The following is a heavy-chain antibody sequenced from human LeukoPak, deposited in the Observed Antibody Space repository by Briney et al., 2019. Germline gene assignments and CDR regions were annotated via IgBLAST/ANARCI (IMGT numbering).Heavy chain of an antibody. D-gene: IGHD1-14*01. CDR1: GFTISSQA. CDR2: IGISDVDR. Sequence: GGSLRLSCAASGFTISSQAMSWVRQAPGKGLECVSTIGISDVDRHYADSVKGRFTISRDNSKNTLYLQMNSLRADDTAVYYCAKDAPGAGGFDYWGHGTLVTVSS. V-gene: IGHV3-23*01. CDR3: AKDAPGAGGFDY. J-gene: IGHJ4*01.